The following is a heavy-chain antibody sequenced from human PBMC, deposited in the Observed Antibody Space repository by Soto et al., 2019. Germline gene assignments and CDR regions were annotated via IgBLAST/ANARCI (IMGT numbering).Heavy chain of an antibody. CDR3: TIPQVYYGMDV. CDR1: GFTFSGSA. Sequence: EVQLVESGGGLVQPGGSLKLSCAASGFTFSGSAVHWVRQASGKGLEWVGRIRSKANNYATAYAASVQGRFTIFRDDLKNTAYLQMNSRKTEDTAVYYCTIPQVYYGMDVWGQGTTVTVSS. V-gene: IGHV3-73*02. CDR2: IRSKANNYAT. J-gene: IGHJ6*02.